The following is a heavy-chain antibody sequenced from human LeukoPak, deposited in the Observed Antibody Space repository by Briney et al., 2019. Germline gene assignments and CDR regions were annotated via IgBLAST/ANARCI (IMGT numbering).Heavy chain of an antibody. CDR2: ISPTSDYT. CDR3: ARCQYNSSPDF. Sequence: GGSLRLSCAASGFTFRDYSMSWIRQAPRKGLEWVSYISPTSDYTNYGDSAKGRFTIFRDNAKNSLYLQMNSLRVEDTAVYYCARCQYNSSPDFWGQGTLVTVSS. CDR1: GFTFRDYS. D-gene: IGHD6-13*01. J-gene: IGHJ4*02. V-gene: IGHV3-11*03.